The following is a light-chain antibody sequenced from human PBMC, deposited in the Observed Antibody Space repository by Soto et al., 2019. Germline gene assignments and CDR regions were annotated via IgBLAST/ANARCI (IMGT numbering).Light chain of an antibody. CDR3: QQSYTTPYT. CDR1: QSTSSF. Sequence: DIQMTQSPSSLSVSVGDRVTITCRASQSTSSFLHWFQQKPGKAPKLLIYASFNLQSGVPSRFSGSGSGTDFTLTITSLQPEDFAAYYCQQSYTTPYTFGQGTKLEI. V-gene: IGKV1-39*01. J-gene: IGKJ2*01. CDR2: ASF.